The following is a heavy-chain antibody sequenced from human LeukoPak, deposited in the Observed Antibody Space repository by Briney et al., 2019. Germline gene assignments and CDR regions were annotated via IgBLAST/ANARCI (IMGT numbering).Heavy chain of an antibody. D-gene: IGHD6-19*01. V-gene: IGHV3-11*04. J-gene: IGHJ4*02. Sequence: GGSLRLSCAASGFTFGTYYMSWIRQAPGKGLEWVSYISESGSSIYIADSVKGRFTISRDNAKNSLYLQMNSLRAEDTAVYYCARDTPSSGWFDYWGQGTLVTVSS. CDR1: GFTFGTYY. CDR2: ISESGSSI. CDR3: ARDTPSSGWFDY.